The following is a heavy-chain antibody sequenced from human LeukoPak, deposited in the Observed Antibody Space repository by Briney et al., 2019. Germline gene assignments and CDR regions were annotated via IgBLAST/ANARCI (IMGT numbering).Heavy chain of an antibody. Sequence: SETLSLTCAVYGGSFSGYYWTCIRQAPGKGLEWIGEINHSGSTNYNPSLKSRVTISVDTSKNQFSLKVNSVTAADTAVHYCASFRWGVGFEYWGQGTLVTVSS. V-gene: IGHV4-34*01. CDR3: ASFRWGVGFEY. CDR1: GGSFSGYY. CDR2: INHSGST. D-gene: IGHD3-16*01. J-gene: IGHJ4*02.